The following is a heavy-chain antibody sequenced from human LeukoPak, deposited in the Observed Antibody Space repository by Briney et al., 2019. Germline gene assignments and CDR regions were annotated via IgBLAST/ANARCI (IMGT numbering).Heavy chain of an antibody. CDR2: INPNSGGT. V-gene: IGHV1-2*02. CDR1: GYTFTGYY. Sequence: ASVKVSCKASGYTFTGYYMHWVRQAPGQGLEWMGWINPNSGGTNYAQKFQGRVTMTRDTSISTAYMELSRLRSDDTAVYYCARDPTDYYDSKDAFDIWGQGTMVTVSS. CDR3: ARDPTDYYDSKDAFDI. D-gene: IGHD3-22*01. J-gene: IGHJ3*02.